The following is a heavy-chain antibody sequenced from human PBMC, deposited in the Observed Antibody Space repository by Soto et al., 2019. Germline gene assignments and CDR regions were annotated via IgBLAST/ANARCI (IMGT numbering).Heavy chain of an antibody. D-gene: IGHD2-15*01. V-gene: IGHV3-23*01. CDR3: ARAVGCCSGGSCSGNWFNP. J-gene: IGHJ5*02. CDR1: GFTFSSYA. CDR2: ISGSGGST. Sequence: EVELLESGGGLVQPGGSLRVSCAASGFTFSSYAMSWVRQAPGKGLEWVSGISGSGGSTYYSYSVKGHFTISRDNSKNTLYLQMSSMRAEFTAIYCCARAVGCCSGGSCSGNWFNPWGQGTLVTVSS.